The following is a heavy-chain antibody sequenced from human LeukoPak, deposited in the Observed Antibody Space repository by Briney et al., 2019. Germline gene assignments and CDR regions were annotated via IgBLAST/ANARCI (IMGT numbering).Heavy chain of an antibody. V-gene: IGHV4-34*01. CDR1: GGSFSGYY. D-gene: IGHD6-19*01. Sequence: PSETLSLTCAVYGGSFSGYYWSWIRQPPGKGLEWIGEINHSGSTNYNPSLKSRVTISVDTSKNQFSLKLSSVTAADTAVYYCARCRPGQWLTPSRMDVWGQGTTVTVSS. CDR3: ARCRPGQWLTPSRMDV. J-gene: IGHJ6*02. CDR2: INHSGST.